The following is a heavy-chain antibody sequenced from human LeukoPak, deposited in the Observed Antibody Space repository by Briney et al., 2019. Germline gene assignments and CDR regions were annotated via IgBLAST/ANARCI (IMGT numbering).Heavy chain of an antibody. D-gene: IGHD3-16*01. V-gene: IGHV4-39*07. J-gene: IGHJ4*02. CDR1: GGSISSSSYY. CDR2: IYYSGST. CDR3: ARDLWTYYDYVWGSYDY. Sequence: PSETLSLTCTVSGGSISSSSYYWGWIRQPPGTGLEWIGSIYYSGSTYYNPSLKSRVTISVDTSKNQFSLKLSSVTAADTAVYYCARDLWTYYDYVWGSYDYWGQGTLVTVSS.